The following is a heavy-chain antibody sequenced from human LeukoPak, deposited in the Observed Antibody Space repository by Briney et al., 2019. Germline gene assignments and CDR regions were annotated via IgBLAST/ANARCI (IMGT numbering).Heavy chain of an antibody. CDR3: ARDRGYDCTNGVCYTRWFDP. CDR2: IYYSGST. D-gene: IGHD2-8*01. CDR1: GGSISSHY. J-gene: IGHJ5*02. V-gene: IGHV4-59*11. Sequence: SETLSLTCTVSGGSISSHYWSWIRQPPGKGLEWIGYIYYSGSTNYNPSLKSRVTISVDTSKNQFSLKLGSVTAADTAVYYCARDRGYDCTNGVCYTRWFDPWGQGTLVTVSS.